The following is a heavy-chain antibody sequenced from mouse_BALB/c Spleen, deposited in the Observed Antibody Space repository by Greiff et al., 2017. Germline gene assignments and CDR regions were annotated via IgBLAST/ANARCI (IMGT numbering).Heavy chain of an antibody. CDR3: ARGRTGREVDY. Sequence: EVKLVESGGGLVQPGGSRKLSCAASGFTFSSFGMHWVRQAPEKGLEWVAYISSGSSTIYYADTVKGRFTISRDNPKNTLFLQMTSLRSEDTAMYYCARGRTGREVDYWGQGTTLTVSS. CDR2: ISSGSSTI. V-gene: IGHV5-17*02. J-gene: IGHJ2*01. D-gene: IGHD4-1*01. CDR1: GFTFSSFG.